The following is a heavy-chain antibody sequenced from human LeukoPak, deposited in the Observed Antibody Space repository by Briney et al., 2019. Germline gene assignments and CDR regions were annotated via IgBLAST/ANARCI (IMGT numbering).Heavy chain of an antibody. CDR1: GYTFTGYY. Sequence: ASVKVSCKASGYTFTGYYMHWVGQAPGQGLEWMGWINPNSGGTNYAQKFQGRVTMTRDTSISTAYMELSRLRSDDTAVYYCARWRGYSYGRHTGSYYYYYMDVWGKGTTVTVSS. CDR3: ARWRGYSYGRHTGSYYYYYMDV. CDR2: INPNSGGT. V-gene: IGHV1-2*02. J-gene: IGHJ6*03. D-gene: IGHD5-18*01.